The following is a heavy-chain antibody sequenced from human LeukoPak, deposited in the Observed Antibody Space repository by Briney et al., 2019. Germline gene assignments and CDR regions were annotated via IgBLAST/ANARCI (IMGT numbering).Heavy chain of an antibody. J-gene: IGHJ3*02. D-gene: IGHD2-2*01. V-gene: IGHV1-69*13. Sequence: SVKVSCKASGGTLSSYAISWVRQAPGQGLEWMGGIIPIFGTANYAQKFQGRVTITADESTSTAYMELSSLRSEDTAVYYCAKDRRHIVVLPSNNAFDIWGQGTMVTASS. CDR3: AKDRRHIVVLPSNNAFDI. CDR2: IIPIFGTA. CDR1: GGTLSSYA.